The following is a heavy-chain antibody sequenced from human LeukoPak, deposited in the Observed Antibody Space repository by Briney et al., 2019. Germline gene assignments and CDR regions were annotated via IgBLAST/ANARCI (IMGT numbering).Heavy chain of an antibody. CDR3: ARDTDGSLDY. CDR1: GFTFSNSW. V-gene: IGHV3-7*01. Sequence: GGSLGLSCAASGFTFSNSWMAWVRQAPGKGLEWVANIRQDGSTKHYADSLKDRFTISRDNPKNLLYVQMNSLRADDTAVYYCARDTDGSLDYWGQGILVTVAS. CDR2: IRQDGSTK. D-gene: IGHD1-26*01. J-gene: IGHJ4*02.